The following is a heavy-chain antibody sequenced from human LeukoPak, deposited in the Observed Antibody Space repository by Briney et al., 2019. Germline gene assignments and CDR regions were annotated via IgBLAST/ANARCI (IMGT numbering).Heavy chain of an antibody. CDR2: IYYSGST. CDR1: GGSISSYY. V-gene: IGHV4-59*01. Sequence: PSETLSLTCTVSGGSISSYYWSWIRQPPGKGLEWIGYIYYSGSTNYNPSLKSRVTISVDTSKIQFSLKLSFVTAADTAVYYCARASSAYYDFWSGYPNWFDPWGQGTLVTVSS. J-gene: IGHJ5*02. D-gene: IGHD3-3*01. CDR3: ARASSAYYDFWSGYPNWFDP.